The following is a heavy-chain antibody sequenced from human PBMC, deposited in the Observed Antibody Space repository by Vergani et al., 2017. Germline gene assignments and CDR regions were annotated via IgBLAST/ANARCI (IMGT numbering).Heavy chain of an antibody. J-gene: IGHJ4*02. Sequence: QVQLVQSGAEVKKPGASVKVSCEGSGYTFRNYGISWVRQAPGEGLEWLGWISVYNGETKFAQKFQGRVTLTRDTSTDTAYMEMGSLRSDDTAVYYCARDRGNSGDYNFDCWGQGTLVTVSS. CDR2: ISVYNGET. D-gene: IGHD1-26*01. CDR1: GYTFRNYG. V-gene: IGHV1-18*04. CDR3: ARDRGNSGDYNFDC.